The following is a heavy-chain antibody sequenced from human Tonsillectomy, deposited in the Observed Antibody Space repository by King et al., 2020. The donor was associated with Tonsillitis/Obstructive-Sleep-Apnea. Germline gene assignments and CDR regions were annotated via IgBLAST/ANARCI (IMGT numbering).Heavy chain of an antibody. CDR2: ISHTGST. D-gene: IGHD3-16*01. V-gene: IGHV4-34*01. Sequence: VQLQQWGAGLLKPSETLSLTCGVYGGSFSGYYWSWIRQPPGKGLEWIGKISHTGSTNYNPSLKSRVSISVDTSKNQLSLKLSSVTAADTALYYCARDNGGGSAFDIWGQGTMVTVSS. CDR1: GGSFSGYY. CDR3: ARDNGGGSAFDI. J-gene: IGHJ3*02.